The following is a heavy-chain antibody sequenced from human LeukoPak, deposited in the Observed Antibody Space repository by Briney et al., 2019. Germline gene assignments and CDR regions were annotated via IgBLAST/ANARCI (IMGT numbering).Heavy chain of an antibody. V-gene: IGHV4-34*01. Sequence: SETLSLTCAVYGGSFSGYYWSWIRQPLGKGLEWIGEINHSGSTNYNPSLKSRVTISVDTSKNQFSLKLSSVTAADTAVYYCARDVEMATIDYWGQGTLVTVSS. CDR2: INHSGST. J-gene: IGHJ4*02. CDR3: ARDVEMATIDY. CDR1: GGSFSGYY. D-gene: IGHD5-24*01.